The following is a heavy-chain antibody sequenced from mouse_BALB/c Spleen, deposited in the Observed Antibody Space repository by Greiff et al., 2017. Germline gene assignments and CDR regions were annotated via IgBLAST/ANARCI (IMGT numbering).Heavy chain of an antibody. CDR1: GFSLSTSGMG. J-gene: IGHJ3*01. Sequence: QVTLKECGPGILQPSQTLSLTCSFSGFSLSTSGMGVSWIRQPSGKGLEWLAHIYWDDDKRYNPSLKSRLTISKDTSSNQVFLKITSVDTADTATYYCARSGTMIAFAYWGQGTLVTVSA. CDR2: IYWDDDK. CDR3: ARSGTMIAFAY. D-gene: IGHD2-4*01. V-gene: IGHV8-12*01.